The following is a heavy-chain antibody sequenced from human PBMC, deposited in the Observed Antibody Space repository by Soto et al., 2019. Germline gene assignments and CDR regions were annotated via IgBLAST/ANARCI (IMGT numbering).Heavy chain of an antibody. CDR1: GGSISSGGYY. CDR3: ASSAPSGRYRVEY. J-gene: IGHJ4*02. CDR2: IYYSGST. Sequence: SETLSLTCTVSGGSISSGGYYWSWIRQYPGKGLEWIGYIYYSGSTYYNPSLKSRVTISVDTSKNQFSLKLSSVTAADTAVYYCASSAPSGRYRVEYWGQARRVTVPS. D-gene: IGHD1-26*01. V-gene: IGHV4-31*03.